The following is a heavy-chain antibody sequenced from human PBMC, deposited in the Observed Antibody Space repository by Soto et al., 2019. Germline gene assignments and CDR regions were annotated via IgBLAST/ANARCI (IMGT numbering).Heavy chain of an antibody. Sequence: GSLRLSCAASGFTFGNYAMSWVRQAPGKGLEWVSSISGSGGSTYYADSVKGRFTISRDNSKNTLYLQMNSLRAEDTAVYYCARGDWAFSGSYLGFDFWGQGTLVTVSS. CDR3: ARGDWAFSGSYLGFDF. CDR1: GFTFGNYA. V-gene: IGHV3-23*01. J-gene: IGHJ4*02. D-gene: IGHD1-26*01. CDR2: ISGSGGST.